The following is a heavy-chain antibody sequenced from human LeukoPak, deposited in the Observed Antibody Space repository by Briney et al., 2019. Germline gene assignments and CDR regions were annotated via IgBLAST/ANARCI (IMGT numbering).Heavy chain of an antibody. V-gene: IGHV3-66*01. CDR3: ASRGKDGYNSPPFDY. CDR2: IYSGGST. J-gene: IGHJ4*02. Sequence: AGGSLRLSCAASGFTVSSNYMSWLRQAPGKGLEWVSVIYSGGSTYYADSVKGRFTISRDNSKNTLYLQMNSLRAEDTAVYYCASRGKDGYNSPPFDYWGQGTLVTVSS. CDR1: GFTVSSNY. D-gene: IGHD5-24*01.